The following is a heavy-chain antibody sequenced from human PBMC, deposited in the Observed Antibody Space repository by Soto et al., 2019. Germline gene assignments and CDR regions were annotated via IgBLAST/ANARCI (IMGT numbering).Heavy chain of an antibody. Sequence: HPGGSLRLSCAASGFTFSSYAMSWVRQAPGKGLEWVSAISGSGGSTYYADSVKGRFTISRDNSKNTLYLQMNSLRAEDTAVYYCAKALYYYDSSGQYYFDYWGQGTLVTVSS. D-gene: IGHD3-22*01. CDR3: AKALYYYDSSGQYYFDY. J-gene: IGHJ4*02. CDR1: GFTFSSYA. CDR2: ISGSGGST. V-gene: IGHV3-23*01.